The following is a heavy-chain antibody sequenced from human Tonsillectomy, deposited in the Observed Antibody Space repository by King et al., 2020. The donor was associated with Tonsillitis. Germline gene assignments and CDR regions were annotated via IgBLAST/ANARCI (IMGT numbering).Heavy chain of an antibody. CDR2: IKSRTDGGTT. Sequence: VQLVESGGGLVKPGGSLRLSCAASGFTFSNAWMSWVRQAPGKGLEWVGRIKSRTDGGTTDYAAPVRGRFTISRDDSKNTLYLQMNSLKTEDTAVYYCTTSGYYYDSSTYTWGQGTLVTVSS. CDR3: TTSGYYYDSSTYT. CDR1: GFTFSNAW. D-gene: IGHD3-22*01. V-gene: IGHV3-15*01. J-gene: IGHJ5*02.